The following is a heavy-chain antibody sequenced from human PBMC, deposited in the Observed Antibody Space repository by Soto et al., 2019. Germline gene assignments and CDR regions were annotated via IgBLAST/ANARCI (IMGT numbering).Heavy chain of an antibody. D-gene: IGHD1-26*01. CDR2: IWYDGSNK. V-gene: IGHV3-33*01. J-gene: IGHJ4*02. Sequence: QVQLVESGGGVVQPGRSLRLSCAASGFTFSSYGMHWVRQAPGKGLEWVAIIWYDGSNKYYADSVKGRFTISRDNSKNTLYLQMNSLRVAASAVYYCARDMGLDLGAIGYWGQGALVTVSS. CDR3: ARDMGLDLGAIGY. CDR1: GFTFSSYG.